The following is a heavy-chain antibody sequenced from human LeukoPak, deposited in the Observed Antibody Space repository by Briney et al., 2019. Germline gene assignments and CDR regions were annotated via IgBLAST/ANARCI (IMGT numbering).Heavy chain of an antibody. Sequence: SETLSLTCTVSGGSISSGDYYWSWIRQPPGKGLEWIGYIYYSGSTYYNPSLKSRVTISVDTSKNQFSLKLSSVTAADTAVYYCARVRATTEYYFDYWGQGTLVTVSS. CDR1: GGSISSGDYY. CDR2: IYYSGST. J-gene: IGHJ4*02. D-gene: IGHD5-12*01. V-gene: IGHV4-30-4*01. CDR3: ARVRATTEYYFDY.